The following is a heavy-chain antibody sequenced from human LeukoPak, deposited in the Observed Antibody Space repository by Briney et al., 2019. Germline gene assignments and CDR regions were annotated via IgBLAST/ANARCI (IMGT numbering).Heavy chain of an antibody. D-gene: IGHD3-16*01. CDR1: GFTFSSYS. Sequence: GGSLRLSCAASGFTFSSYSMNWVRQAPGKGLEWVSSISSSSSYIYYADSVKGRFTISRDNAKNSPYLQMNSLRAEDTAVYYCARGAEAWAFGYYYYYMDVWGKGTTVIVSS. V-gene: IGHV3-21*01. J-gene: IGHJ6*03. CDR2: ISSSSSYI. CDR3: ARGAEAWAFGYYYYYMDV.